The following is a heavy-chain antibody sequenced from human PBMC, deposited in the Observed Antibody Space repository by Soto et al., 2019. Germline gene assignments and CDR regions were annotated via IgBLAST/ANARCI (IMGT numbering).Heavy chain of an antibody. CDR1: GGTFSSYT. CDR2: IIPILGIA. J-gene: IGHJ3*02. Sequence: QVQLVQSGAEVKKPGSSVKVSCKASGGTFSSYTISWVRQAPGQGLEWMGRIIPILGIANYAQKFQGRVTINADKSTSTAYMELSSLRSEDTAVYYCATTYLQLERRHAFDIWGQGTMVTVSS. CDR3: ATTYLQLERRHAFDI. D-gene: IGHD1-1*01. V-gene: IGHV1-69*02.